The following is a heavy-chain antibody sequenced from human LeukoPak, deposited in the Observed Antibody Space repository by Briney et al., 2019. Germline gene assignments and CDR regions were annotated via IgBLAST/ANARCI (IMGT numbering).Heavy chain of an antibody. CDR1: GGSFRGYY. Sequence: SETLSLTCAVYGGSFRGYYWSWIRQPPGKGGEWIGEINHSGSTNYNPSLKSRVPISVDTSKNQFSLKLSSVTAADTAVYYCARTSSTSPGGGYYFDYWGQGTLVTVSS. J-gene: IGHJ4*02. D-gene: IGHD2-2*01. CDR2: INHSGST. V-gene: IGHV4-34*01. CDR3: ARTSSTSPGGGYYFDY.